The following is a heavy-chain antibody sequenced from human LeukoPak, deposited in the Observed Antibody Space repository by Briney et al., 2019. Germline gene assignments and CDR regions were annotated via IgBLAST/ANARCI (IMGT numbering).Heavy chain of an antibody. Sequence: PGGSLRLSCAASGFTFSDYYMSWIRQAPGKGLERVSYISSSGSTIYYADSVKGRFTISRDNAKNSLYLQMNSLRAEDTAVYYCARDYHGSGSSPWYYYYYMDVWGKGTTVTISS. CDR3: ARDYHGSGSSPWYYYYYMDV. CDR2: ISSSGSTI. CDR1: GFTFSDYY. D-gene: IGHD3-10*01. V-gene: IGHV3-11*01. J-gene: IGHJ6*03.